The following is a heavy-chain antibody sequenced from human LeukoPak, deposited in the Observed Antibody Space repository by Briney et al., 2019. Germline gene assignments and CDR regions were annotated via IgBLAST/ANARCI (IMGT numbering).Heavy chain of an antibody. Sequence: RTGGSLRLSCVASGFTFSSYAMSWVRQAPGKGLEWVSYISSSGSAVYYADSVKGRFTISRDNAKNSLYLQMDSLRAEDTAVYYCAGKYYDTSIWYFQHWGQGTLVTVSS. CDR2: ISSSGSAV. V-gene: IGHV3-48*03. D-gene: IGHD3-22*01. CDR3: AGKYYDTSIWYFQH. J-gene: IGHJ1*01. CDR1: GFTFSSYA.